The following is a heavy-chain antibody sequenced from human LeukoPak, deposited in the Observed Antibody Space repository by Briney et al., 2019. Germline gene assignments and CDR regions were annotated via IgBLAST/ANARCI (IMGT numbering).Heavy chain of an antibody. CDR1: GGSISTYY. CDR2: IYSLGTT. CDR3: AREVGVSSPRPLDS. V-gene: IGHV4-4*07. J-gene: IGHJ4*02. Sequence: PSETLSLTCTVSGGSISTYYWSWIRQPAGKGLEWLGRIYSLGTTNYNPSLKSRVTMSVDTSKNQFSLNLNSVTAADTAVYYCAREVGVSSPRPLDSWGQGTLVTVSS. D-gene: IGHD1-26*01.